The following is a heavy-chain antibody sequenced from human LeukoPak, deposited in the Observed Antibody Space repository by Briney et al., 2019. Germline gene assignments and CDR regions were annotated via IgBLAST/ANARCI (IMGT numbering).Heavy chain of an antibody. V-gene: IGHV4-34*01. CDR3: ARGLWSPWGGYDI. J-gene: IGHJ4*02. Sequence: SETLSLTCAVYGGSFSGYYWSWIRQPPGKGLEWIGEINHSGSTNYNPSLKSRVTISVDTSKNQFSLRLSSVTAADTAVYYCARGLWSPWGGYDIWGQGTLVTVSS. CDR1: GGSFSGYY. CDR2: INHSGST. D-gene: IGHD5-12*01.